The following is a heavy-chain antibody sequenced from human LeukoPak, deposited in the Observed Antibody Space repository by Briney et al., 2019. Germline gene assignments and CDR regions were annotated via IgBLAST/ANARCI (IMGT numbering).Heavy chain of an antibody. CDR3: AKSRFLES. CDR2: ISSSSSYI. V-gene: IGHV3-21*04. CDR1: GFTFSSYS. D-gene: IGHD3-3*01. Sequence: GGSLRLSCAASGFTFSSYSMNWVRQAPGKGLEWVSSISSSSSYIYYADSVKGRFTISRDNYKNTLDLQMNSLRAEDTAVYYCAKSRFLESWGQGTLVTVSS. J-gene: IGHJ4*02.